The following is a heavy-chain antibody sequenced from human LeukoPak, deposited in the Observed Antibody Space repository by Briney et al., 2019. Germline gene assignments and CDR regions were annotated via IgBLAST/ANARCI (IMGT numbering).Heavy chain of an antibody. D-gene: IGHD2-21*01. Sequence: GGSLRLSCAASGFTFSSSAMSWVRQAPGKGLEWVSAISGSGGSTYYADSVKGRFTISRDNSKNTLYLQMNSLRAEDTAVYYCAKAPTYSYYYYMDVWGKGTTVTISS. CDR1: GFTFSSSA. V-gene: IGHV3-23*01. CDR2: ISGSGGST. CDR3: AKAPTYSYYYYMDV. J-gene: IGHJ6*03.